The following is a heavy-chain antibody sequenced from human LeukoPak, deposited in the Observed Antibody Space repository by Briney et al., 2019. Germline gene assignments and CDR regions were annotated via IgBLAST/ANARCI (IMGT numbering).Heavy chain of an antibody. CDR3: ARDGQLRGYWSGLQNNWFDL. CDR1: GFTFNSYS. Sequence: SGGSLRLSCVVSGFTFNSYSMNWVRQAPGKGLEWVSYISSSSSTIYYADSVKGRLTISRDNAKNSLYLQMNSLRAEDTAVYYCARDGQLRGYWSGLQNNWFDLWGQGTLVTVSS. J-gene: IGHJ5*02. CDR2: ISSSSSTI. V-gene: IGHV3-48*01. D-gene: IGHD2-15*01.